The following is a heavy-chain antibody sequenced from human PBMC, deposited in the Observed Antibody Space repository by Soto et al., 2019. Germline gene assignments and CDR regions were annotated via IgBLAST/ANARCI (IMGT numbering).Heavy chain of an antibody. CDR2: ISSSSYTM. V-gene: IGHV3-48*01. J-gene: IGHJ4*02. Sequence: PGGSLRLSCAASGFTFSHYSMNWVRQAPGKGLEWVSYISSSSYTMNYADSVKGRFTISRDDSKNSLYLHMNSLKTEDTAVYYCVRIKLGSVKTFDYWGQGTLVTVSS. CDR3: VRIKLGSVKTFDY. CDR1: GFTFSHYS. D-gene: IGHD6-13*01.